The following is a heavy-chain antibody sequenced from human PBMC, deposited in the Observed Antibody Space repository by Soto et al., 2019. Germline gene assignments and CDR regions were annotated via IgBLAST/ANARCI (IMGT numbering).Heavy chain of an antibody. CDR1: GGSIRSYY. CDR3: TREDDILAGYYEY. CDR2: IYYSGTT. J-gene: IGHJ4*02. D-gene: IGHD3-9*01. Sequence: QVQLQQSGPGLVKPSETLSLTCTVSGGSIRSYYWSWIRQPPGKGLEWIGYIYYSGTTNYNPSLKSRATTSVDTTKNQLSLKRNSVTAEDTAVYYCTREDDILAGYYEYWGQGTLVTVSS. V-gene: IGHV4-59*01.